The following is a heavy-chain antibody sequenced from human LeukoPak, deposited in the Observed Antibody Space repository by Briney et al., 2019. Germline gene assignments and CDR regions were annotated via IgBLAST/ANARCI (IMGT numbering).Heavy chain of an antibody. Sequence: SETLSLTCTVSGGSIRSYYWSWIRQPPGKGLEWIGYIYYSGSTNYNPSLKSRVTISVDTSKNQLSLKLSSVTAADTAVYYCARGGFFLDYWGQGTLGTVSS. CDR2: IYYSGST. D-gene: IGHD3-10*01. CDR3: ARGGFFLDY. V-gene: IGHV4-59*01. CDR1: GGSIRSYY. J-gene: IGHJ4*02.